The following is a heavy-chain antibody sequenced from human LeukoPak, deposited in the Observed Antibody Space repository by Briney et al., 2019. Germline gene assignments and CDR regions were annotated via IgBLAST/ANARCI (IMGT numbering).Heavy chain of an antibody. V-gene: IGHV1-18*01. CDR1: GYTFTNYG. CDR3: ARDRSSSSY. Sequence: ASVKVSCKASGYTFTNYGISWVRQAPGQGLEWMGWISAYNGITNYAQKFQGRVTMTTDTSTSTAYMELRSMTPDDSAVYYCARDRSSSSYWGQGTLVTVSS. D-gene: IGHD6-6*01. CDR2: ISAYNGIT. J-gene: IGHJ4*02.